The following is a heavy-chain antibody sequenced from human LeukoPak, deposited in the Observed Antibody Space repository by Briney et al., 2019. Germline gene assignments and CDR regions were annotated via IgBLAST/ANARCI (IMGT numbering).Heavy chain of an antibody. D-gene: IGHD3-10*01. V-gene: IGHV1-69*05. J-gene: IGHJ3*02. CDR1: GGTFSSYA. CDR3: ARNLLSSARDAFDI. CDR2: IIPIFGTA. Sequence: SVKVSCKASGGTFSSYAISWVRQAPGQGLEWMGGIIPIFGTANYAQKFQGRVTITTDESTSTAYMELSSLRSEDTAVYYCARNLLSSARDAFDIWGQGTMVTVSS.